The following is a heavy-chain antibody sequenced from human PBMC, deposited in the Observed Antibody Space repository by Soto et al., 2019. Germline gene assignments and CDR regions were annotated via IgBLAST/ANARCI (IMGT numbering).Heavy chain of an antibody. J-gene: IGHJ4*02. D-gene: IGHD3-22*01. Sequence: GGSLRLSCAASGFTFRSYAMSWVRQAPGKGLEWVSGISGSGISTHYADSVKGRFTISRDNSKNTLYLQMNSLRAEDTAVYYCARDYDSSGYPRYYFDYWGQGTLVTVSS. V-gene: IGHV3-23*01. CDR1: GFTFRSYA. CDR2: ISGSGIST. CDR3: ARDYDSSGYPRYYFDY.